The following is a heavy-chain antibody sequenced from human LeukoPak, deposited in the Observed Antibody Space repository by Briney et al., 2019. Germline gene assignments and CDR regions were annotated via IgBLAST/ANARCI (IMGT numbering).Heavy chain of an antibody. Sequence: ASGKVSCKASGYSFTSYGFTWVRRAPGQGLEWMGWVSAYDGSTNYAQKIRGRVTVTTDASKNTVYMELRSLRFDDTAVYYCARGGRDGMDVWGQGTAVTVSS. CDR1: GYSFTSYG. D-gene: IGHD3-10*01. V-gene: IGHV1-18*01. CDR2: VSAYDGST. J-gene: IGHJ6*02. CDR3: ARGGRDGMDV.